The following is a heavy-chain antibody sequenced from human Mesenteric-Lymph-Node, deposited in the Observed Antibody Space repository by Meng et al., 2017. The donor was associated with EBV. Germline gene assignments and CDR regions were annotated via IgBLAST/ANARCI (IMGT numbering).Heavy chain of an antibody. J-gene: IGHJ4*02. Sequence: QGHLEQVRADEKKPGSLVKFACKTTRGSFNSEDIHWVRQASRQGFEWMGAIPPWFGKAEYAQRIQGRVTLNTRLSTTTVSTELQRLTYVDTVTDSCAGKYCSGGVCYDCRGQFDYWGQGALVTVSS. CDR1: RGSFNSED. D-gene: IGHD2-8*02. CDR2: IPPWFGKA. CDR3: AGKYCSGGVCYDCRGQFDY. V-gene: IGHV1-69*01.